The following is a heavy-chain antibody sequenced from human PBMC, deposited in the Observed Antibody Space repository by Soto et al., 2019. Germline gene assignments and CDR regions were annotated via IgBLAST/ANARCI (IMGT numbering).Heavy chain of an antibody. J-gene: IGHJ6*03. CDR1: GGSFSGYY. V-gene: IGHV4-34*01. Sequence: SETLSLTCAVYGGSFSGYYWSWIRQPPGKGLEWIGEINHSGSTNYNPSLKSRVTISVDTSKNQFSLKLSSVTAADTAVYYCARWRKNYYYYYYMDVWGKGTTVTVSS. CDR2: INHSGST. CDR3: ARWRKNYYYYYYMDV.